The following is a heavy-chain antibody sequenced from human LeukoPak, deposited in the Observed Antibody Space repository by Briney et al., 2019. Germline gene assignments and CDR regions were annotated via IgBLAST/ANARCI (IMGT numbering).Heavy chain of an antibody. V-gene: IGHV3-64D*06. D-gene: IGHD3-10*01. CDR2: FSSNGGST. CDR3: VKSTDPGTRLGFDFDY. J-gene: IGHJ4*02. Sequence: PGGSLRLSCSASGFTFSSSAMHWVRQSPGKGLEYVSAFSSNGGSTYSADSVKGRFTISRDNSKNTLYLQMSSLRAEDTAVYYCVKSTDPGTRLGFDFDYWGKVTLVTVSS. CDR1: GFTFSSSA.